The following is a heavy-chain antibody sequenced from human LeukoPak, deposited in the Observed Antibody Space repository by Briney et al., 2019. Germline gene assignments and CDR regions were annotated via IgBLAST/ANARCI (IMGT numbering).Heavy chain of an antibody. CDR3: AKSLGGVIVTSFDY. J-gene: IGHJ4*02. V-gene: IGHV3-23*01. Sequence: GGSPRLSCAASGFTFSSYGMNWVRQAPGKGLEWVSAISGSGGGTYYADSVKGRFTISRANSRNTLFLQMNSLRAEDTAVYYCAKSLGGVIVTSFDYWGQGTLVTVSS. CDR1: GFTFSSYG. D-gene: IGHD3-16*02. CDR2: ISGSGGGT.